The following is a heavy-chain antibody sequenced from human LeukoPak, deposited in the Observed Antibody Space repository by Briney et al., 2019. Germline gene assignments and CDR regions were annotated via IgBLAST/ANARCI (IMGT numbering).Heavy chain of an antibody. V-gene: IGHV3-23*01. CDR3: ARLAIGAAGRGEIDY. CDR2: NSGSGDNT. J-gene: IGHJ4*02. Sequence: GGSLRLSCAASGFTFSSYAMSWVRQAPGKGLEWVSANSGSGDNTYYADSVRGRFTISRDNSKNTLYLQMNSLRAEDTAVYYCARLAIGAAGRGEIDYWGQGTLVTVSS. D-gene: IGHD6-13*01. CDR1: GFTFSSYA.